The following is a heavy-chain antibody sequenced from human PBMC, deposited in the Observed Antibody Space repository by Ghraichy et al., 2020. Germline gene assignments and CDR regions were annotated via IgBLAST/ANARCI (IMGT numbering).Heavy chain of an antibody. D-gene: IGHD6-19*01. J-gene: IGHJ2*01. CDR3: ARGALAVRTMRYFDL. Sequence: WGSLRLSCAASGFTFSTYWMHWVCQAPGKGLVLVSRVNSDGSTINYADSVKGRFTISRDNAKNTLYLQVNSLRDEDTAVYYCARGALAVRTMRYFDLWGRGTLVTVSS. CDR1: GFTFSTYW. CDR2: VNSDGSTI. V-gene: IGHV3-74*01.